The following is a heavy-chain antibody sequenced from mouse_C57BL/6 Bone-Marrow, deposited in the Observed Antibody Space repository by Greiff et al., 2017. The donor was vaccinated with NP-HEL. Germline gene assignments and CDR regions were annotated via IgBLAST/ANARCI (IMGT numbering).Heavy chain of an antibody. J-gene: IGHJ4*01. CDR2: ISYDGSN. V-gene: IGHV3-6*01. D-gene: IGHD3-1*01. CDR1: GYSITSGYY. CDR3: ARDRGYVGSYYYAMDY. Sequence: EVQLVESGPGLVKPSQSLSLTCSVTGYSITSGYYWNWIRQFPGNKLEWMGYISYDGSNNYNPSLKNRISITRDTSKNQFFLKLNSVTTEDTATYYCARDRGYVGSYYYAMDYWGQGTSVTVSS.